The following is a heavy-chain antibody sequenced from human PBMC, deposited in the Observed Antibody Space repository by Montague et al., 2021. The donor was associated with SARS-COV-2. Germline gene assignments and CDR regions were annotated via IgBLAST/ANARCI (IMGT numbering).Heavy chain of an antibody. CDR3: ARDPRIVVVPAAFSFDP. Sequence: SLRLSCAASGFTFSSYAIHLVRQAPGKGLEWVAVISYDGSNKYYSDSXKVRFTISRDNSKNTLYPQMNSLRAEDTAVYYCARDPRIVVVPAAFSFDPWGQGTLVTVSS. CDR1: GFTFSSYA. D-gene: IGHD2-2*01. J-gene: IGHJ5*02. CDR2: ISYDGSNK. V-gene: IGHV3-30-3*01.